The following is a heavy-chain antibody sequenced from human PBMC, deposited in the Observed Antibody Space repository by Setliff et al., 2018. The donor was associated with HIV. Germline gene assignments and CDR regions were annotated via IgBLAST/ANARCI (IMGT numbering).Heavy chain of an antibody. CDR3: ATQRDIVMVPGQGGFDI. V-gene: IGHV1-18*01. D-gene: IGHD2-2*01. Sequence: ATVKVSCKASTYTFSSYVINWVRQAPGQGLEWMGRISVYNGNTIYAQKLQGRVIMTTDTSTSTAYMELRSLRSDDTAMYYCATQRDIVMVPGQGGFDIWAQGTMVTVSS. CDR2: ISVYNGNT. CDR1: TYTFSSYV. J-gene: IGHJ3*02.